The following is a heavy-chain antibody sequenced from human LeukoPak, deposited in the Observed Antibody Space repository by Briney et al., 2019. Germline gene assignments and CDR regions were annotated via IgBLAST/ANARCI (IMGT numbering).Heavy chain of an antibody. CDR1: GFTFSSYA. J-gene: IGHJ6*03. CDR2: ISSSSSYI. D-gene: IGHD2-2*01. V-gene: IGHV3-21*01. Sequence: GGSLTLSCAASGFTFSSYAMSWVRQAPGKGLEWVSAISSSSSYIYYADSVKGRFTISRDNDKNSLYLQMNSLRAEDTSVYYCARDCSSTWGFYYYMDVWGKGTTVTVSS. CDR3: ARDCSSTWGFYYYMDV.